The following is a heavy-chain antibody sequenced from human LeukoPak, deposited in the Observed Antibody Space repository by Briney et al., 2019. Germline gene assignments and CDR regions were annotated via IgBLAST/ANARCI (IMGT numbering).Heavy chain of an antibody. J-gene: IGHJ6*03. D-gene: IGHD3-10*01. Sequence: GGSLRLSCEASGFTFNTYAIYWVRQAPGKGLEWVSGLTGSGGNTYYADSVKGRFTISRDNSKNTLSLQMNSLRAEDAAVYYCVKFRGIQHYNYHMDVWGKGTTVTVSS. CDR2: LTGSGGNT. V-gene: IGHV3-23*01. CDR1: GFTFNTYA. CDR3: VKFRGIQHYNYHMDV.